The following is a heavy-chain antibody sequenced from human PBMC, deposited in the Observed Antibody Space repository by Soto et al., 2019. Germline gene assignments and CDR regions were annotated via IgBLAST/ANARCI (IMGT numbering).Heavy chain of an antibody. CDR3: ARTIFGVVTDAFDI. CDR1: GFTFSSYA. CDR2: ISYDGSNK. D-gene: IGHD3-3*01. V-gene: IGHV3-30-3*01. J-gene: IGHJ3*02. Sequence: GWSLRLSCAASGFTFSSYAMHWVRQAPGKGLEWVAVISYDGSNKYYADSVKGLFTISRDNSKNTLYLQMNSLRAEDTAVYYCARTIFGVVTDAFDIWGQGTMVTVSS.